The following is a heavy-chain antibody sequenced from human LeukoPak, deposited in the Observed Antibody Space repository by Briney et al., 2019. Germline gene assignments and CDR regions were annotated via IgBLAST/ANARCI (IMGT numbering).Heavy chain of an antibody. CDR1: GLTFDDYA. CDR3: PRDRVSGSGSIDY. CDR2: ISWDGGST. D-gene: IGHD3-10*01. Sequence: GGSLRLSCAASGLTFDDYAMHWVRQAPGKGLEWVSLISWDGGSTYYADSVKGRFTISRDNSKNSLYLQMNSLRVEDTAVYYCPRDRVSGSGSIDYWGQGALVTVSS. J-gene: IGHJ4*02. V-gene: IGHV3-43D*03.